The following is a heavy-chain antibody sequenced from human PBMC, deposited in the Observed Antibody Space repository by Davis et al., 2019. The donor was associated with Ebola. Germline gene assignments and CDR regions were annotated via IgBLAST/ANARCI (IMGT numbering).Heavy chain of an antibody. J-gene: IGHJ6*02. CDR1: GFTFSRHW. V-gene: IGHV3-7*01. CDR3: ARESTTYYGMDV. D-gene: IGHD5/OR15-5a*01. Sequence: GESLKISCAASGFTFSRHWMSWVRQAPGKGLEWVANIKEDGSEKNYVDSVKGRFTISRDNAKNTLYLQMNSLRPEDAALYYCARESTTYYGMDVWGQGTTVTVSS. CDR2: IKEDGSEK.